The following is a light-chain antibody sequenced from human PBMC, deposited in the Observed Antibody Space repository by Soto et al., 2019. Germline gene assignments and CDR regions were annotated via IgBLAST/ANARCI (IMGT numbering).Light chain of an antibody. V-gene: IGLV2-8*01. CDR3: SSFAGSNNFPYV. CDR1: SSDVGAYDY. Sequence: QSALTQPPSASGSPGQSVTMSCTWTSSDVGAYDYVSWYQQHPGKAPKLMIYEINKRPSGVPDRFSGSKSGNTASLTVSGLQAEDEADYYCSSFAGSNNFPYVFGTGTKVTVL. J-gene: IGLJ1*01. CDR2: EIN.